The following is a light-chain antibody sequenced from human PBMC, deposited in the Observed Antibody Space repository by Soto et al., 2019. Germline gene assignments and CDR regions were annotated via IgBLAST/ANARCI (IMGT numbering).Light chain of an antibody. Sequence: QSVLTQSPSVSAAPGQKGTISCSGSSSNIGNNYVSWYQQLPETAPKLLIYDNNKRPSGIPDRFSGSKSGTSGTLEITGLQTGDEADYYCATWDGSLPGEVFGGGTQLTVL. CDR1: SSNIGNNY. CDR2: DNN. J-gene: IGLJ2*01. CDR3: ATWDGSLPGEV. V-gene: IGLV1-51*01.